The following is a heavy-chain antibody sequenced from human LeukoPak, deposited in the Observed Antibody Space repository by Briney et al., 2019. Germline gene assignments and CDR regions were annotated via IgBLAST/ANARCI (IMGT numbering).Heavy chain of an antibody. CDR1: GFTFSSYA. V-gene: IGHV3-30*04. CDR3: ARVYYDSSDCFDY. CDR2: ISYDGSKK. D-gene: IGHD3-22*01. J-gene: IGHJ4*02. Sequence: GSLRLSCAASGFTFSSYAMHWVRQAPGKGLEWVAVISYDGSKKYYADSVKGRYTISRDNSKNTLYLQMNSLRAEDTAVYYCARVYYDSSDCFDYWGQGTLVTVSS.